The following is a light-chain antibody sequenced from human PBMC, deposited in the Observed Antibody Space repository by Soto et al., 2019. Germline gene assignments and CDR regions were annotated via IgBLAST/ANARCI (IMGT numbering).Light chain of an antibody. Sequence: QAVVTQPPSASGTPGQRVTISCSGSSSNIGRNTVNWYQQLPGMAPKLLIYSHNQRPSGVPDRFSGSKSGTSASLAISGLQSEDEADYYCAAWDDSMNVQLFGGGTKLTVL. CDR2: SHN. CDR3: AAWDDSMNVQL. J-gene: IGLJ2*01. CDR1: SSNIGRNT. V-gene: IGLV1-44*01.